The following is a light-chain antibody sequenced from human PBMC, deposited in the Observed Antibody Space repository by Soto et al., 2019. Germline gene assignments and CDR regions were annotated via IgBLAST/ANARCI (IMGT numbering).Light chain of an antibody. CDR2: VAS. CDR1: QSISRY. V-gene: IGKV1-39*01. Sequence: DIQMTQSPSSLSASVGDRVTITCRASQSISRYLNWYQQKPGKAPNLLIYVASSLQSEVPSRFSGSGSGTEFTLTISSLQSEDFAVYYCQQYNNWPPITFGQGTRLEI. CDR3: QQYNNWPPIT. J-gene: IGKJ5*01.